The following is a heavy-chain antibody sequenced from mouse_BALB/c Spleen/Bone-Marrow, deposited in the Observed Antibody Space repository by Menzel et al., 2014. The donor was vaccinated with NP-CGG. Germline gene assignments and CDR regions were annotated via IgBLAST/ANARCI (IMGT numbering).Heavy chain of an antibody. CDR1: GYSFTGYY. CDR3: ESRGEYFDV. V-gene: IGHV1-31*01. Sequence: EVNVVESGPELVKPGASVKISCKASGYSFTGYYMHWVKRSHGNSLDWIGYIYPYNGVSSYNQKFKGKATLTVDKSPSTACMELRSLTSDDSAVYYCESRGEYFDVWGAGTTVTVSS. J-gene: IGHJ1*01. CDR2: IYPYNGVS.